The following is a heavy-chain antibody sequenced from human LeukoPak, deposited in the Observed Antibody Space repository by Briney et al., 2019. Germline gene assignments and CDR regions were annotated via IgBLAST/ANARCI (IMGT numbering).Heavy chain of an antibody. CDR3: ARVAGTEYYYYMDV. D-gene: IGHD6-19*01. Sequence: PSETLSLTCTVSGGSISSGSYYWGWIRQPPGKGLEWIGSIYYSGSTYYNPSFKSRVTISVDTSKNQFSLKLSSVTAADTAVYYCARVAGTEYYYYMDVWGKGTTVTVSS. V-gene: IGHV4-39*01. CDR1: GGSISSGSYY. J-gene: IGHJ6*03. CDR2: IYYSGST.